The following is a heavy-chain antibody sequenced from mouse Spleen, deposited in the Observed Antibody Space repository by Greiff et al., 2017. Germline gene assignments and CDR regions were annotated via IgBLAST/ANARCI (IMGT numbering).Heavy chain of an antibody. J-gene: IGHJ4*01. CDR2: IYPGGGYT. CDR1: GYTFTNYW. D-gene: IGHD2-4*01. Sequence: QVQLQQSGAELVRPGTSVKISCKASGYTFTNYWLGWVKQRPGHGLEWIGDIYPGGGYTNYNEKFKGKATLTADTSSSTAYMQLSSLTSEDSAVYFCARGIMYYAMDYWGQGTSVTVSS. V-gene: IGHV1-63*02. CDR3: ARGIMYYAMDY.